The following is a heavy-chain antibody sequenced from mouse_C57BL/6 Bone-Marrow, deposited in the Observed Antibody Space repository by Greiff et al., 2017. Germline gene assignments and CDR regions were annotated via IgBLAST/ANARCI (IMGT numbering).Heavy chain of an antibody. D-gene: IGHD1-1*01. CDR2: ISSGGSYT. V-gene: IGHV5-6*01. CDR3: ARHCYGSSFDY. CDR1: GFTFSSYG. J-gene: IGHJ2*01. Sequence: EVKVVESGGDLVKPGGSLKLSCAASGFTFSSYGMSWVRQTPDKRLEWVATISSGGSYTYYPDSVKGRFTISRDNAKNTLYQQMSSLKSEDTAMYYCARHCYGSSFDYWGQGTTLTVSS.